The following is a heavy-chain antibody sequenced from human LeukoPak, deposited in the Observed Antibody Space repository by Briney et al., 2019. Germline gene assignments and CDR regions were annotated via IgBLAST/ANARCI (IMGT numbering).Heavy chain of an antibody. V-gene: IGHV3-66*02. Sequence: GGSLRLSCAASGFIVSNNYLNWVRQAPGEGLEWVSVIYSDGTTYYADSVKGRFTISRDNSKNTVWLQMNSLRIEDTAVYYCARSWDARLNFDYWGQGTPVTVSS. CDR2: IYSDGTT. D-gene: IGHD1-26*01. CDR1: GFIVSNNY. J-gene: IGHJ4*02. CDR3: ARSWDARLNFDY.